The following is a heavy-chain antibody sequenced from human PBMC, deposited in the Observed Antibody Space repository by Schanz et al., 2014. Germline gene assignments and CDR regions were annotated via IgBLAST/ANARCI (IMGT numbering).Heavy chain of an antibody. Sequence: EVRLVESGGGLVQPGGSLRLSCAASGLTFSNHAMSWVRQAPGKGLEWVSAISGSGDNTFYADSVRGRFTISRDNSRNTLYLQMNSLRAEDTAVYYCVREVGAAAGLAWGLDYWGRGTLVTVSS. J-gene: IGHJ4*02. D-gene: IGHD6-13*01. CDR2: ISGSGDNT. V-gene: IGHV3-23*04. CDR1: GLTFSNHA. CDR3: VREVGAAAGLAWGLDY.